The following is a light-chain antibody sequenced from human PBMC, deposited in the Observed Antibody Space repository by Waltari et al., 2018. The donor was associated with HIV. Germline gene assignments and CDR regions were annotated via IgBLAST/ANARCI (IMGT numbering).Light chain of an antibody. V-gene: IGLV1-44*01. CDR3: AAWDDSLNALL. Sequence: QSVLTQPPSASGTPGRRVTISCSGSYSNIGTAVVNWYQQLPGTAPKLLIYSNNHRPSGVPDRFSGSKSGTSASLAISGLQSEDEAAYYCAAWDDSLNALLFGGGTKLTVL. CDR1: YSNIGTAV. J-gene: IGLJ2*01. CDR2: SNN.